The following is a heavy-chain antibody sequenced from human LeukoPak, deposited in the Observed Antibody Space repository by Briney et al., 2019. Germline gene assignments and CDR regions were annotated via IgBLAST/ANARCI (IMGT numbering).Heavy chain of an antibody. CDR1: GFTFSNYW. CDR2: IKDDGSEK. D-gene: IGHD1-26*01. Sequence: GGSLRLSCVASGFTFSNYWMTWVRQALGKGVEWVANIKDDGSEKLYIDSVEGRFTVSRDNPRNSLFLQMNSLRVEDTATYYGVREFRRAATLVGSYHFDYWGQGTLVTVSS. V-gene: IGHV3-7*04. CDR3: VREFRRAATLVGSYHFDY. J-gene: IGHJ4*02.